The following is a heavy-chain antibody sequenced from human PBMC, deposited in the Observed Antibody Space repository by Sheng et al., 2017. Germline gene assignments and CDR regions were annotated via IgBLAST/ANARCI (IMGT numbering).Heavy chain of an antibody. D-gene: IGHD4-17*01. Sequence: QVQLVQSGAEVKKPGSSVKVSCKASGGTFSSYAISWVRQAPGQGLEWMGGIIPIFGTANYAQKFQGRVTITADESTSTAYMELSSLRSEDTAVYYCARDTHRGDYALLDYYYGMDVWGQGTTVTVSS. CDR2: IIPIFGTA. V-gene: IGHV1-69*13. J-gene: IGHJ6*02. CDR3: ARDTHRGDYALLDYYYGMDV. CDR1: GGTFSSYA.